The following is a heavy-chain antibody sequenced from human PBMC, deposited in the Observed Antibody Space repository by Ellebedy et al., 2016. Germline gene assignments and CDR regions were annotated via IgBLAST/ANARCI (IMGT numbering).Heavy chain of an antibody. D-gene: IGHD6-13*01. CDR1: GFTVSSNY. Sequence: GESLKISXAASGFTVSSNYMSWVRQAPGKGLEWVSVIYSGGSTYYADSVKGRFTISRDNSKNTLYLQMNSLRAEDTAVYYCARDPFSSSWYGDRYNWFDPWGQGTLVTVSS. J-gene: IGHJ5*02. CDR2: IYSGGST. V-gene: IGHV3-53*01. CDR3: ARDPFSSSWYGDRYNWFDP.